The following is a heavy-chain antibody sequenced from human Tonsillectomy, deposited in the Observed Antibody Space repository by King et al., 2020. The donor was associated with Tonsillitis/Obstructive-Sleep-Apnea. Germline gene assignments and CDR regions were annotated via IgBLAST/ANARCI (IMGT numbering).Heavy chain of an antibody. CDR1: GYTFTSYY. CDR3: AREPVGAYYFDY. J-gene: IGHJ4*02. D-gene: IGHD1-26*01. V-gene: IGHV1-46*01. Sequence: VQLVESGAEVKTPGASVKVSCKASGYTFTSYYMHWVRQAPGQGLEWMGIIDPSGGSTNYAHNFQGRVAMTRETSTSTVYMELSSPRSEDTAVYFCAREPVGAYYFDYWGQGTLVTVSS. CDR2: IDPSGGST.